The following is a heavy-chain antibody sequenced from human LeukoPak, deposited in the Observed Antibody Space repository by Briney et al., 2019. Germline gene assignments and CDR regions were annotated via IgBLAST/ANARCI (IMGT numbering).Heavy chain of an antibody. V-gene: IGHV4-34*01. CDR3: ARGFLVVPFDY. D-gene: IGHD2-2*01. CDR1: GGSFSGYY. J-gene: IGHJ4*02. Sequence: SETLSLTCAVYGGSFSGYYWSWIRQPPGKGLEWIGEINHSGSTNYNPSLKSRVTISVDTSKNQFSLKLSSVTAADTAVYYRARGFLVVPFDYWGQGTLVTVSS. CDR2: INHSGST.